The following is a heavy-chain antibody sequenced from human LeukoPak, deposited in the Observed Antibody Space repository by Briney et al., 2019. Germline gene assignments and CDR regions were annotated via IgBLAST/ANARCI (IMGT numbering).Heavy chain of an antibody. D-gene: IGHD1-26*01. CDR1: GYTFTNYG. CDR3: ARDWDAMNNCFDP. CDR2: ISTNSDIR. J-gene: IGHJ5*02. V-gene: IGHV1-18*01. Sequence: ASVKVSCKASGYTFTNYGISWVRQAPGQGLEWMGWISTNSDIRTYAQTLQGRFTMTTDTATTTAYMELNNLTFDDTAVSYCARDWDAMNNCFDPWGLGTPVTVSS.